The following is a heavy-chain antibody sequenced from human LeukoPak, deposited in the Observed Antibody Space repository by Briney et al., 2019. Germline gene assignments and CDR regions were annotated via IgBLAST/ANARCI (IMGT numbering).Heavy chain of an antibody. CDR2: ISYDGSNK. CDR1: GFTFSSYG. Sequence: GRSLRLSCAASGFTFSSYGMHWVRQAPGKELEWVAVISYDGSNKYYADSVKGRFTISRDNSKNTLYLQMNSLRAEDTAVYYCAKGHWGDYYDYWGQGTLVTVSS. D-gene: IGHD3-16*01. CDR3: AKGHWGDYYDY. J-gene: IGHJ4*02. V-gene: IGHV3-30*18.